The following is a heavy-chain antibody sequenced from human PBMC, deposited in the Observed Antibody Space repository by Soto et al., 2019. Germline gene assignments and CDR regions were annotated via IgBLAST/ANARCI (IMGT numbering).Heavy chain of an antibody. CDR3: ARDLGGLGDTFDN. V-gene: IGHV1-2*02. Sequence: QVHLVQSGAEVKKAGASVKVSCKASGYTFTGYYIHWVRQAPGQGFEWVGWINPSTGGTSYAQKFQGRVTVTRDTSLSTDYMELTRLRSNDTAVYYCARDLGGLGDTFDNWGQGTRVTVFS. D-gene: IGHD3-16*01. CDR1: GYTFTGYY. J-gene: IGHJ4*02. CDR2: INPSTGGT.